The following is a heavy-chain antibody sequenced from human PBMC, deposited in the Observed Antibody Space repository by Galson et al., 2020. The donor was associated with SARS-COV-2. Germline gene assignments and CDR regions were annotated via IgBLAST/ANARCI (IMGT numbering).Heavy chain of an antibody. J-gene: IGHJ4*02. CDR3: ARDRVVAAGTPGEY. V-gene: IGHV1-18*01. CDR2: ISVYSGNT. Sequence: ASVKVSCKAFGYTFNSYGVNWVRRAPGQGLEWMGWISVYSGNTNYAQKFQGRVTMTADTSTSTAYMELRSLRSDDTAGYYCARDRVVAAGTPGEYWGQGTQVTVYS. CDR1: GYTFNSYG. D-gene: IGHD2-2*01.